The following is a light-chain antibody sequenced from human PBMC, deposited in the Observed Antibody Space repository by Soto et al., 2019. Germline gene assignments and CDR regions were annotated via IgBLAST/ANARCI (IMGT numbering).Light chain of an antibody. V-gene: IGLV2-11*01. CDR1: SSDVGGYNY. CDR3: CSYAGRYTYV. Sequence: QSALTQPRSVPGSPGQSVTISCSGTSSDVGGYNYVSWYQQHPGKAPNLMIYDVSKRPSGVPDRFSGSKSGNTASLTISGLQAEDEADYYCCSYAGRYTYVFGTGTKLTVL. CDR2: DVS. J-gene: IGLJ1*01.